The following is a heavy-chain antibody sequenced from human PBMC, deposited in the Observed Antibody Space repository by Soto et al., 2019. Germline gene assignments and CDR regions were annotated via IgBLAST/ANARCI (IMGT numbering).Heavy chain of an antibody. V-gene: IGHV4-34*01. CDR3: AGGVPNGRSWTLDGDY. CDR2: INHSGGT. J-gene: IGHJ4*02. Sequence: SEPLALACAVYGGCFRCYYWNGIRQPPGKGLEWIGYINHSGGTNYNPSLKSRVTMSVDTANNQFSLKLTSATAADKAVYYCAGGVPNGRSWTLDGDYWGQGTLVTGSS. CDR1: GGCFRCYY. D-gene: IGHD6-13*01.